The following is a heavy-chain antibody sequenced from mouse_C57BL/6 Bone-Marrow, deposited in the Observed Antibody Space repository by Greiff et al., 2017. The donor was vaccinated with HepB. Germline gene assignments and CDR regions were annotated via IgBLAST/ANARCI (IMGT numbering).Heavy chain of an antibody. V-gene: IGHV1-53*01. CDR3: AREDAFYSNYNLYFDV. J-gene: IGHJ1*03. Sequence: VQLQQPGTELVKPGASVKLSCKASGYTFTSYWMHWVKQRPGQGLEWIGNINPSNGGTNYNEKFKSKATLTVDKSSSTAYMQLSSLTSEDSAVYYCAREDAFYSNYNLYFDVWGTGPTVTVSS. CDR2: INPSNGGT. CDR1: GYTFTSYW. D-gene: IGHD2-5*01.